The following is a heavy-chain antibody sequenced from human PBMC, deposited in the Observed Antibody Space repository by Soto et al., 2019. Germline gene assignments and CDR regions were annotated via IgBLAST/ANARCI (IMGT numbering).Heavy chain of an antibody. CDR1: GFTFGNYA. CDR2: ISGGGDGT. Sequence: EVQLLESGGGLVQPGGSLRLSCAASGFTFGNYAMIWVRQAPGKGLEWVSTISGGGDGTYYADSVRGRFTISRENSRNTVYLQMNSLRAEATAVYYCANKGLGSLATYCSTGDCHYAFDIWGQGTMVTVSS. CDR3: ANKGLGSLATYCSTGDCHYAFDI. J-gene: IGHJ3*02. V-gene: IGHV3-23*01. D-gene: IGHD2-15*01.